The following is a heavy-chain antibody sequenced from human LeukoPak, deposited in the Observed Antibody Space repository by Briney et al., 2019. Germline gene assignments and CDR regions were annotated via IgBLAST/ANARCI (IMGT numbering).Heavy chain of an antibody. V-gene: IGHV4-4*07. D-gene: IGHD3-9*01. Sequence: SETLSLTCTVSGGSISSYYWSWIRQPAGKGLEWIGRIYTSGSTNYNPSLKSRVTISVDTSRNQFSLKLSSVTAADTAVYYCARVDILTGYSSYGYYYMDVWGKGTTVTVSS. CDR2: IYTSGST. J-gene: IGHJ6*03. CDR1: GGSISSYY. CDR3: ARVDILTGYSSYGYYYMDV.